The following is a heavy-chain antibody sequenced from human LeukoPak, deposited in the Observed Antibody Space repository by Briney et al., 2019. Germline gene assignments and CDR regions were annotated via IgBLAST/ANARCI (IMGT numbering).Heavy chain of an antibody. CDR2: ISVYSGNT. J-gene: IGHJ5*02. Sequence: VKVSCKAPGYTFASYGVSWVRQAPGQGPEWMAWISVYSGNTKYAQKFQDRVTLTADTSTSTVYMELRSLRSGDTAVYYCARDGWSLGPWGQGTLVTVSS. V-gene: IGHV1-18*01. D-gene: IGHD2-8*01. CDR3: ARDGWSLGP. CDR1: GYTFASYG.